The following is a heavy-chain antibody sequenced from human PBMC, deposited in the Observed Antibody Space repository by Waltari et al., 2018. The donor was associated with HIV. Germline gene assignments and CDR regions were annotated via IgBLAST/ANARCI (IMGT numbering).Heavy chain of an antibody. CDR1: GFSLSKYG. CDR3: ARDYALDS. J-gene: IGHJ4*02. D-gene: IGHD4-17*01. CDR2: IWYDGSNK. V-gene: IGHV3-33*01. Sequence: AASGFSLSKYGMHWVRQAPGKGLEWVALIWYDGSNKYYGDSVKGRFTISRDISKNTLYLQMNSLRAEDTAVYYCARDYALDSWGPGTLVTVSS.